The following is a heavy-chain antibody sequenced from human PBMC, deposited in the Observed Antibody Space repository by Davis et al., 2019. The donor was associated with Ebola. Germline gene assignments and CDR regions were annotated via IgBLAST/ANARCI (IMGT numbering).Heavy chain of an antibody. V-gene: IGHV1-18*01. CDR2: ISAYNGNT. CDR3: ARTSIVGTTTTASDI. Sequence: AASVKVSCKASGYSFKHYAISWVRQAPGQGLEWMGWISAYNGNTNYAQKVQGRVTMTTDTSTGTAYLDLRSLRSDDTAVYFCARTSIVGTTTTASDIWGQGTLVTVSS. D-gene: IGHD1-26*01. J-gene: IGHJ3*02. CDR1: GYSFKHYA.